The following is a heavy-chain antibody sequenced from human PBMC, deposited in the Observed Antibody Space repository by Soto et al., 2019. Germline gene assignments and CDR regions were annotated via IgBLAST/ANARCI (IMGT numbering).Heavy chain of an antibody. J-gene: IGHJ4*02. V-gene: IGHV1-46*01. CDR3: ARGYDSSGYSDPDHFDY. CDR1: GYTFTSYY. Sequence: ASVKVSCKASGYTFTSYYMRWVRQAPGQGLEWMGIINPSGGSTSYAQKFQGRVTMTRDTSTSTVYMELSSLRSEDTAVYYCARGYDSSGYSDPDHFDYWGQGTQVTVSS. D-gene: IGHD3-22*01. CDR2: INPSGGST.